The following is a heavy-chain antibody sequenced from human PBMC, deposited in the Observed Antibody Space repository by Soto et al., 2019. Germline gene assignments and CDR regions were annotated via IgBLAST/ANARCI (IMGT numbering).Heavy chain of an antibody. CDR3: ARWSYLDY. J-gene: IGHJ4*02. CDR2: ISGSDGKT. D-gene: IGHD3-3*01. Sequence: GGSLRLSCAASGFSFGSYALSWVRQAPGKGLEWVSTISGSDGKTFYADSVKGRFSISRDTSQNTLYLQMNSLRADDTVIYYCARWSYLDYWGQGTRVTVSS. CDR1: GFSFGSYA. V-gene: IGHV3-23*01.